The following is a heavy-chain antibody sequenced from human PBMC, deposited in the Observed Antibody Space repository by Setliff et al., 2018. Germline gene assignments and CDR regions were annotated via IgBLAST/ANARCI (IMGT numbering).Heavy chain of an antibody. CDR3: ARNPDFLQYSFDL. CDR1: GGSINSGSYF. V-gene: IGHV4-39*07. D-gene: IGHD5-12*01. CDR2: INYYGSIFDDGTTYST. J-gene: IGHJ2*01. Sequence: SETLSLTCTVSGGSINSGSYFWAWIRQPPGKGLEWIGSINYYGSIFDDGTTYSTYYNTSLKSRATISIDTSKRQFSLKLSSMTAADTALYYCARNPDFLQYSFDLWGRGTLVTVSS.